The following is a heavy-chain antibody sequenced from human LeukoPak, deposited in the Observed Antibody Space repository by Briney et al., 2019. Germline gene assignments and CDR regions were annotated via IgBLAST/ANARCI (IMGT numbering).Heavy chain of an antibody. J-gene: IGHJ4*02. CDR3: ARDLNSLTPEPDY. Sequence: ASVKVSCKASGYTFTGYYMHWVRQAPRQGLEWMGWINPNSGGTNYAQKFQGRVTMTRDTSISTAYMELSRLRSDDTAVYYCARDLNSLTPEPDYWGQGTLVTVSS. CDR1: GYTFTGYY. V-gene: IGHV1-2*02. D-gene: IGHD4-23*01. CDR2: INPNSGGT.